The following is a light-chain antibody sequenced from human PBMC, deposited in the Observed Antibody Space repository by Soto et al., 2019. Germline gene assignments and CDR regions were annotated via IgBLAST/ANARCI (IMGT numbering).Light chain of an antibody. J-gene: IGKJ1*01. CDR2: GAS. V-gene: IGKV3-20*01. CDR3: QQYDSSPRT. CDR1: QSVSSDY. Sequence: EIVLTHSPCTLSLYTGERATFSCRASQSVSSDYLAWYQQKPGQAPRLLISGASSRAADIPDRFSGSGSGTDFTLTINRLEPEDFAVYYCQQYDSSPRTFGQGTKVDIK.